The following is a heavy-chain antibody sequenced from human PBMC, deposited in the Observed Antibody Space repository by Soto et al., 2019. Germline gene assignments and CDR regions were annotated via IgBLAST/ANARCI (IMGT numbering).Heavy chain of an antibody. J-gene: IGHJ6*02. D-gene: IGHD3-16*01. CDR1: GFTFSDYY. Sequence: KPGGSLRLSCAASGFTFSDYYMSWIRQAPGKGLEWVSYISSSSSYTNYADSVKGRFTISRDNAKNSLYLQTNSLRAEDTAVYYCARLGVRWGYGMDVWGQGTTVTVSS. CDR3: ARLGVRWGYGMDV. CDR2: ISSSSSYT. V-gene: IGHV3-11*06.